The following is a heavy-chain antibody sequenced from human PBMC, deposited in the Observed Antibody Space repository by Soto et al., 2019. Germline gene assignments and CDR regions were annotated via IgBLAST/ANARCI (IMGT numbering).Heavy chain of an antibody. Sequence: SETLSLTCTVSGVSVTSGSFYWSWVRQPPGKGLEWIGYGYYNGNTGYSPSLKSRVTISVDTSKNQFSLMLSSVTAADTAVYYCARARYYDTRGYAFHCAVDVWGQGTTVTVSS. V-gene: IGHV4-61*01. CDR3: ARARYYDTRGYAFHCAVDV. D-gene: IGHD3-22*01. CDR2: GYYNGNT. J-gene: IGHJ6*02. CDR1: GVSVTSGSFY.